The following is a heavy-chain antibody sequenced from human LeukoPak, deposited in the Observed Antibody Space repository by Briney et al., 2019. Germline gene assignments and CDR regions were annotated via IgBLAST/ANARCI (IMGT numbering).Heavy chain of an antibody. CDR3: AREIGEYSSSWYENDY. CDR1: GYTFTSYD. Sequence: ASVKVSCKASGYTFTSYDINWVRQATGQGLEWMGWMNPNSGNTGYAQKFQGRVTMARNTSISTAYMELSSLRSEDTAVYYCAREIGEYSSSWYENDYWGRGTLVTVSS. V-gene: IGHV1-8*01. J-gene: IGHJ4*02. CDR2: MNPNSGNT. D-gene: IGHD6-13*01.